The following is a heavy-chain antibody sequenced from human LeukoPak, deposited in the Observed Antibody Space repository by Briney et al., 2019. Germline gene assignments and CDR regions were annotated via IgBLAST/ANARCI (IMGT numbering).Heavy chain of an antibody. CDR1: GFTFSDYY. D-gene: IGHD6-13*01. CDR2: ISSSSSYT. V-gene: IGHV3-11*06. J-gene: IGHJ6*04. Sequence: KPGGSLRLSCAASGFTFSDYYISWLRQARGEGVEWVSYISSSSSYTNYADSVKGRFTISRDNAKNSLYLQMNSLRAEDTAVYYCAREYSSSWYGPDYYYYVIDVWGKGTTVTVSS. CDR3: AREYSSSWYGPDYYYYVIDV.